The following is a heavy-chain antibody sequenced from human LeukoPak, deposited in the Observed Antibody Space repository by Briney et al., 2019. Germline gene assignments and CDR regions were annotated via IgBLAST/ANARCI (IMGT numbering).Heavy chain of an antibody. J-gene: IGHJ5*02. Sequence: ASVEVSCKVSGYTLTELSMHWVRQAPGKGLEWMGGFDPEDGETIYAQKFQGGVTMTEDTSTDTAYMELSGLRSEDTAVYYCTPLPPMVRGVRTGLLFDPWGQGTLVTVSS. CDR3: TPLPPMVRGVRTGLLFDP. D-gene: IGHD3-10*01. CDR2: FDPEDGET. V-gene: IGHV1-24*01. CDR1: GYTLTELS.